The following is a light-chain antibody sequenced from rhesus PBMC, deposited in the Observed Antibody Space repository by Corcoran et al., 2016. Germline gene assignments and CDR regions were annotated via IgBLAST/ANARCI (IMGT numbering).Light chain of an antibody. V-gene: IGKV1-22*01. CDR3: QQYSSRPFT. CDR2: KAS. CDR1: QGISSW. J-gene: IGKJ3*01. Sequence: DIQMTQSPSSLSASVGDTVTITCRASQGISSWLAWYQQKPGKAPKLLIYKASSLQSGVPSSFSGSGSGTDFTLTISSLQSEDFATYYFQQYSSRPFTFGPGTKLDIK.